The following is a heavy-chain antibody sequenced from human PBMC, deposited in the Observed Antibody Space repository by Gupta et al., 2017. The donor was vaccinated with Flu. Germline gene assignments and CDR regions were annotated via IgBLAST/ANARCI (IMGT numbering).Heavy chain of an antibody. CDR2: T. Sequence: TFYNPSLKSRVVMSVDTSKNQFSLKLSSVTSADTAVYFCAREDSVNTREGRLHDAFDIWGQGTKVTVSS. V-gene: IGHV4-31*02. CDR3: AREDSVNTREGRLHDAFDI. J-gene: IGHJ3*02. D-gene: IGHD4-11*01.